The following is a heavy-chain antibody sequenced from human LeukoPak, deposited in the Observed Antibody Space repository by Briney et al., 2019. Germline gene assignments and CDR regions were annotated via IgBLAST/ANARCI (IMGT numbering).Heavy chain of an antibody. CDR3: AKNGDRGAYCTGGTCYPYFYYYMDV. Sequence: GGSLRLSCAASGITFSSYGMSWVRQAPGKGLEWVSSISSTGGATYYADSVKGRFTISRDNSKNTLYLQMNSLRAEDTAIYYCAKNGDRGAYCTGGTCYPYFYYYMDVWGKGTTVTI. V-gene: IGHV3-23*01. D-gene: IGHD2-15*01. CDR2: ISSTGGAT. J-gene: IGHJ6*03. CDR1: GITFSSYG.